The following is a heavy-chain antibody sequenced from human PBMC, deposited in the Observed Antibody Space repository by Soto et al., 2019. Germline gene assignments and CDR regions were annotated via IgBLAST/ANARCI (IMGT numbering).Heavy chain of an antibody. CDR1: GYTFTSYG. D-gene: IGHD6-13*01. J-gene: IGHJ4*02. Sequence: ASVKVSCKASGYTFTSYGISWVRQAPGQGLEWMGWISAYNGNTNYAQKLQGRVTMTTDTSTSTAYMELSSLRSEDTAVYYCARGDGQLVLETHFDYWGQGTLVTVSS. CDR2: ISAYNGNT. V-gene: IGHV1-18*04. CDR3: ARGDGQLVLETHFDY.